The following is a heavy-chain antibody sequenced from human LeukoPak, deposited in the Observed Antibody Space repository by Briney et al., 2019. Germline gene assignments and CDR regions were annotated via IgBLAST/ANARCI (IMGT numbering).Heavy chain of an antibody. V-gene: IGHV3-23*01. Sequence: GGSLRLSCAASGFTFSSYAMSWVRQAPGKGLEWVSAISGSGGSTYYADSVKGRFTISRDNSKNTLYLQMNSLRAEDTAVYYCAGFSDSELWFGELPFDYWGQGTLVTVSS. CDR1: GFTFSSYA. J-gene: IGHJ4*02. D-gene: IGHD3-10*01. CDR2: ISGSGGST. CDR3: AGFSDSELWFGELPFDY.